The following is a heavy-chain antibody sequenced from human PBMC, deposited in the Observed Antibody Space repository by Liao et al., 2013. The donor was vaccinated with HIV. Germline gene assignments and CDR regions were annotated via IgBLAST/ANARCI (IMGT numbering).Heavy chain of an antibody. CDR3: ARDPGSSGWLYWYFDL. D-gene: IGHD6-19*01. CDR2: IYTSGST. CDR1: GGSISSSSYY. Sequence: QLQLQESGPGLVKPSETLSLTCTVSGGSISSSSYYWGWIRQPPGKGLEWIGSIYTSGSTNYNPSLKSRVTMSVDTSKNQFSLKLSSVTAADTAVYYCARDPGSSGWLYWYFDLWGRGTLVTVSS. J-gene: IGHJ2*01. V-gene: IGHV4-39*07.